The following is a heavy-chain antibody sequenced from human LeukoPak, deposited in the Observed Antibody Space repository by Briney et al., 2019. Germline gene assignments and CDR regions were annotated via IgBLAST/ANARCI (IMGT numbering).Heavy chain of an antibody. CDR3: AREWAVAGYYYYGMDV. CDR2: ISSTTTYI. J-gene: IGHJ6*02. D-gene: IGHD6-19*01. V-gene: IGHV3-21*01. Sequence: PGGSLRLSCAASGFTFSSYSMNWVRQAPGKGLEGVSSISSTTTYIFYADSVKGRFTISRDNAKNSLYLRMNSLRAEDTAVYYCAREWAVAGYYYYGMDVWGQGTTVTVSS. CDR1: GFTFSSYS.